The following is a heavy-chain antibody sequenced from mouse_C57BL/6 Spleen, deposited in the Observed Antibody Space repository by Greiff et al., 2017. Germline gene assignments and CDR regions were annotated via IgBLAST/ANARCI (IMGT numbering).Heavy chain of an antibody. J-gene: IGHJ2*01. CDR3: AREGYYYGSSYGDY. V-gene: IGHV1-22*01. CDR2: INPNNGGT. CDR1: GYTFTDYN. Sequence: VQLQQSGPELVKPGASVKMSCKASGYTFTDYNMHWVKQSHGKSLEWIGYINPNNGGTSYNQKFKGKATLTVNKSSSTAYMGLRSLTSEDSAVYYCAREGYYYGSSYGDYWGQGTTLTVSS. D-gene: IGHD1-1*01.